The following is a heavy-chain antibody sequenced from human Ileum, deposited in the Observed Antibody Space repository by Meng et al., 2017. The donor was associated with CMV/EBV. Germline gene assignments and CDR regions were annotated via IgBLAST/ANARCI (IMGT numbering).Heavy chain of an antibody. J-gene: IGHJ4*02. Sequence: GESLKISCAASGFTFSSYSMNWVRQAPGRGLEWVSSISSSSSYIYYADSVKGRFTISRDNAKNSLYLQMNSLRAEDTAVYFCATDTRGYFDYWGQGTLVTVSS. CDR1: GFTFSSYS. V-gene: IGHV3-21*01. CDR2: ISSSSSYI. D-gene: IGHD3-10*01. CDR3: ATDTRGYFDY.